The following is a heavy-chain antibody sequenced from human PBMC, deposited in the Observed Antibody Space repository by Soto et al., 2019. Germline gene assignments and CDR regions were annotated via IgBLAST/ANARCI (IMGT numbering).Heavy chain of an antibody. D-gene: IGHD2-2*03. Sequence: DVHLLESGGGLVQPWVSLRLSCAASGFSVSDYYMTWVRQAPGEGLDWVAVVYIGGSTYYADAVRGRFTISRDTANNTVSLQMNRLRAEDTAVYDCARKPRMDKSRSYKHAYTYVWCNGATVTVSS. CDR2: VYIGGST. J-gene: IGHJ6*03. CDR1: GFSVSDYY. CDR3: ARKPRMDKSRSYKHAYTYV. V-gene: IGHV3-66*01.